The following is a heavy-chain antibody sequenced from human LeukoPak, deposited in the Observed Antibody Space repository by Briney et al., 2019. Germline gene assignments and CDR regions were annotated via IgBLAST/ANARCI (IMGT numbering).Heavy chain of an antibody. Sequence: PSQTLSLTCTVSGGSISSGDYYWSWIRQPPGKGLEWIGYIYYSGSTYYNPSLQSRITVSVDTSKNQFSLKLRSVTPADTAVYYCARRISYDYVWGSYRPSAFDIWGQGTMVTVSS. CDR2: IYYSGST. CDR3: ARRISYDYVWGSYRPSAFDI. J-gene: IGHJ3*02. V-gene: IGHV4-31*03. CDR1: GGSISSGDYY. D-gene: IGHD3-16*02.